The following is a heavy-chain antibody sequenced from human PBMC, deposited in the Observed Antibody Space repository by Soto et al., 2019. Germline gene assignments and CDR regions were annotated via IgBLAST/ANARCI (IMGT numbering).Heavy chain of an antibody. CDR2: IYHSGST. D-gene: IGHD6-13*01. CDR1: GDSISRSYW. Sequence: SETLSLTCAVSGDSISRSYWWSWVRQLPGKGLEWIGEIYHSGSTIYNPSLQSRVTLSVDKSKNEFSLKLSSLTAADTAVYYCARAKAPLYSSSWYWFDPWGQGTLVTVSS. J-gene: IGHJ5*02. CDR3: ARAKAPLYSSSWYWFDP. V-gene: IGHV4-4*02.